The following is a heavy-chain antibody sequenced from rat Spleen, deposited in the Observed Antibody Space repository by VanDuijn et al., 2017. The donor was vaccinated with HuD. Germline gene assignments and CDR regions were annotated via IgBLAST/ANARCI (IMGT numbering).Heavy chain of an antibody. V-gene: IGHV2-43*01. Sequence: QVQLKESGPGLVQPSQTLSLTCTVSGFSLTSYHVSWVRQPPGKGLEWMRVIWTGGSTAYNSSFKSRLSVSRDISKSQVFLKMNSLQTEDTATYYCARVQLPGYFDYWGQGVMVTVSS. D-gene: IGHD1-2*01. CDR1: GFSLTSYH. J-gene: IGHJ2*01. CDR2: IWTGGST. CDR3: ARVQLPGYFDY.